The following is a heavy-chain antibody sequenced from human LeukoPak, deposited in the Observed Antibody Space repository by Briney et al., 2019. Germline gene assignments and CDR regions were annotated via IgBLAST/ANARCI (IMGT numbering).Heavy chain of an antibody. CDR1: GGTFSSYA. CDR2: IIPIFGTA. V-gene: IGHV1-69*13. CDR3: ARGALRYFDWLLTPPAAFDY. D-gene: IGHD3-9*01. J-gene: IGHJ4*02. Sequence: SVKVSCKASGGTFSSYAISWVRQAPGQGLEWMGGIIPIFGTANYAQKFQGRVTITADESTSTAYMELSSLRSEDTAVHYCARGALRYFDWLLTPPAAFDYWGQGTLVTVSS.